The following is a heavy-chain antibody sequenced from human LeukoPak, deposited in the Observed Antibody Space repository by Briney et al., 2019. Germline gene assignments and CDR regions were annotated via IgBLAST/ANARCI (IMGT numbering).Heavy chain of an antibody. CDR1: GDSFTSYW. J-gene: IGHJ4*02. V-gene: IGHV5-51*01. CDR3: ARGSENYYGSGRPPLD. CDR2: IYPGDSDT. D-gene: IGHD3-10*01. Sequence: GESLKISCKGSGDSFTSYWIGWVRQMPGKGLEWMGIIYPGDSDTRYSPSFQGQVTISADISTCTTYMELSSLTSDATAMYYCARGSENYYGSGRPPLDWGQGTLVTVSS.